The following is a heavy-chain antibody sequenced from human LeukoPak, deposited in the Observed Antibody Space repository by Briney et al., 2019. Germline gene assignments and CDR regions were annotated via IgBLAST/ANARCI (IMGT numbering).Heavy chain of an antibody. V-gene: IGHV1-69*05. CDR3: ARDPEITYRSGYDWGDAFDI. CDR1: GGTFSRYA. J-gene: IGHJ3*02. CDR2: IIPIFGTA. D-gene: IGHD5-12*01. Sequence: GASVKVSCKASGGTFSRYAISWVRQAPGQGLEWMGRIIPIFGTANYAQKFQGRVTITTDESTSTAYMELSSLRSEDTAVYYCARDPEITYRSGYDWGDAFDIWGQGTMVTVSS.